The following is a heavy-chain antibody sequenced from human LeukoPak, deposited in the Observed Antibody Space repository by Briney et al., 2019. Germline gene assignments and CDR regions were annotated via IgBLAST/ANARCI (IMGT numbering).Heavy chain of an antibody. CDR2: IYYSGST. D-gene: IGHD3-22*01. Sequence: SQTLSLTCTVSGGSISSGGYYWSWIRQHPGKGLEWIGYIYYSGSTYYNPSLKSRVTISVDTSKNQFSLKLSSVTAADTAVYYCAILNPRDSSGYDNLIFDYWGQGTLVTVSS. CDR3: AILNPRDSSGYDNLIFDY. CDR1: GGSISSGGYY. J-gene: IGHJ4*02. V-gene: IGHV4-31*03.